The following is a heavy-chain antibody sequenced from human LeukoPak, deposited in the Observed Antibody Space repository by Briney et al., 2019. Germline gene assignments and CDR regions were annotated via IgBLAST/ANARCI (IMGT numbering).Heavy chain of an antibody. CDR3: ARDDFEYSVHYGMDV. V-gene: IGHV4-4*07. CDR1: GGSISAYY. D-gene: IGHD3-9*01. Sequence: SETLSLTCSVSGGSISAYYWSWIRQPAGKGLEWIGRVYRTGNTDYNPSLQSRVTMSVDTSKNQISLRLRSVTAADTAVYFCARDDFEYSVHYGMDVWGQGTAVTVSS. J-gene: IGHJ6*02. CDR2: VYRTGNT.